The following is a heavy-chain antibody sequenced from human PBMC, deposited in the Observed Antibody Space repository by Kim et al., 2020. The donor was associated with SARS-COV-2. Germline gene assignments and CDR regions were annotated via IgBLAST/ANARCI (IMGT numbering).Heavy chain of an antibody. V-gene: IGHV3-23*01. CDR2: T. D-gene: IGHD3-10*01. CDR3: AKAKPLWFGEK. J-gene: IGHJ4*02. Sequence: TYYADTVKGRFTISRDNSKNTLYLQMNSLRAEDTAVYYCAKAKPLWFGEKGGQGTLVTVSS.